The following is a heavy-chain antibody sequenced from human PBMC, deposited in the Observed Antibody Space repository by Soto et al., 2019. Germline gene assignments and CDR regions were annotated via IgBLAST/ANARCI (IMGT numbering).Heavy chain of an antibody. CDR2: IYYSGST. Sequence: ASQLMSVSSTVSYGKISSHHCRWIRKTKRKGLEWIGYIYYSGSTNYNPSLKSRVTISVDTSKNQFSLKLSSVTAADTAVYYCARLPVRPRWATSNSFDYWGQGTLVTVS. J-gene: IGHJ4*02. CDR3: ARLPVRPRWATSNSFDY. CDR1: YGKISSHH. V-gene: IGHV4-59*11.